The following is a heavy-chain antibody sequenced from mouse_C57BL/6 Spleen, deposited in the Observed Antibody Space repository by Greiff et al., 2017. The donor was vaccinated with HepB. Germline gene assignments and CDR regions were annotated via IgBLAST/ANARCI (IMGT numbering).Heavy chain of an antibody. Sequence: VQLQQSGAELVRPGASVTLSCKASGYTFTDYEMHWVKQTPVHGLEWIGAIDPETGGTAYNQKFKGKAILTADKSSSTAYMELRSLTSEDSAVYYCTRFSITTVVAHYYAMDYWGQGTSVTVSS. CDR1: GYTFTDYE. J-gene: IGHJ4*01. CDR3: TRFSITTVVAHYYAMDY. V-gene: IGHV1-15*01. CDR2: IDPETGGT. D-gene: IGHD1-1*01.